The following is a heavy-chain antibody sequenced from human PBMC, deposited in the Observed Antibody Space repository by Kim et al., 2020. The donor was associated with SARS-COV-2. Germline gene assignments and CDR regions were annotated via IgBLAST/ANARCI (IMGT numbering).Heavy chain of an antibody. Sequence: VKSRITINPDTSKNQFSLQLNSVTPEDTAVYYCARDREQWLPQRYGMDVWGQGTTVTVSS. J-gene: IGHJ6*02. D-gene: IGHD6-19*01. CDR3: ARDREQWLPQRYGMDV. V-gene: IGHV6-1*01.